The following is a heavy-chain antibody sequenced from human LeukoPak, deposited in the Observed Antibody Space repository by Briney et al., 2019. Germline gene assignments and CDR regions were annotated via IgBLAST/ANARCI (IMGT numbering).Heavy chain of an antibody. CDR3: ARRGWSSGYLFFDY. CDR1: GGSISSYY. J-gene: IGHJ4*02. D-gene: IGHD3-22*01. CDR2: IYTSGST. V-gene: IGHV4-4*07. Sequence: SETLSLTCTVSGGSISSYYWSWIRQPAGKGLEWIGRIYTSGSTNYNPSLKSRVTMSVDTSKNQFSLKLSSVTAADTAVYYCARRGWSSGYLFFDYWGQGTLVTVSS.